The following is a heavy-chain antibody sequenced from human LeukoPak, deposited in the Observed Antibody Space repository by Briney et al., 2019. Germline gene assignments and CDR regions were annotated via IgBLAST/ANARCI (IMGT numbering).Heavy chain of an antibody. CDR3: ARDGIAAAGTDDWFDP. Sequence: ASVKVSCKVSGYTLTELSMHWVRQAPGKGLEWMGGFDPEDGATIYAQKFQGRVTMTRDTSTSTVYMELSSLRSEDTAVYYCARDGIAAAGTDDWFDPWGQGTLVTVSS. D-gene: IGHD6-13*01. V-gene: IGHV1-24*01. CDR1: GYTLTELS. J-gene: IGHJ5*02. CDR2: FDPEDGAT.